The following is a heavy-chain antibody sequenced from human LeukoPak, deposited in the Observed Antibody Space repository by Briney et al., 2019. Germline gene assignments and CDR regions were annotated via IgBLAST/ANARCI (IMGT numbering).Heavy chain of an antibody. CDR3: ATHPAYCSGGSCYGNWFDP. Sequence: GESLRISCKGSGYSFTSYWISWVRQMPGKGLEWMGMIDPSDSYTNYSPSFQGHVTISADKSISTAYLQWSSLKASDTAMYYCATHPAYCSGGSCYGNWFDPWGQGTLVTVSS. CDR2: IDPSDSYT. V-gene: IGHV5-10-1*01. J-gene: IGHJ5*02. CDR1: GYSFTSYW. D-gene: IGHD2-15*01.